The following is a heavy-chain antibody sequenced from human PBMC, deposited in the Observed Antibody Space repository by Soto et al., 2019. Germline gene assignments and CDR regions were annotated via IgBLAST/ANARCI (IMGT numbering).Heavy chain of an antibody. V-gene: IGHV4-34*01. CDR1: GGSFSGYY. D-gene: IGHD6-13*01. CDR2: INHSGST. Sequence: SETLSLTCAVYGGSFSGYYWGWIRQPPGKGLEWIGEINHSGSTNYNPSLKSRVTISVDTSKNQFSLTLSSVTAADTAVYYCARGQVAAAGTGFRWFDPWGQGTLVTVS. J-gene: IGHJ5*02. CDR3: ARGQVAAAGTGFRWFDP.